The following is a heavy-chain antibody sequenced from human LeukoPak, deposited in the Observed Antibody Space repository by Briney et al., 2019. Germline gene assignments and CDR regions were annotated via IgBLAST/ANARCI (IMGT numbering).Heavy chain of an antibody. CDR3: ARGSGYDDSPGLH. CDR1: GYTFTDYY. V-gene: IGHV1-2*06. D-gene: IGHD5-12*01. J-gene: IGHJ4*02. Sequence: ASVKVSCKSSGYTFTDYYMHWVRQAPGQGLEWMGRINPNSGGSNYAQEFQGRVTMTRDTSIRTAYMELNRLRYDDTAVYYCARGSGYDDSPGLHWGQGTLVTVSS. CDR2: INPNSGGS.